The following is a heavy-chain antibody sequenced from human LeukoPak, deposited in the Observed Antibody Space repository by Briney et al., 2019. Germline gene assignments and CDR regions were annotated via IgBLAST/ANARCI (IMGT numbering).Heavy chain of an antibody. D-gene: IGHD1-26*01. Sequence: PSQTLSLTCTVSGGSISSGGYYWSWIRQPPGKGLEWIGYIYHSGSTYYNPSLKSRVTISVDRSKNQFSLKLSSVTAADTAVYYCARDVSGSYYDYWGQGTLVTVSS. CDR2: IYHSGST. CDR1: GGSISSGGYY. CDR3: ARDVSGSYYDY. J-gene: IGHJ4*02. V-gene: IGHV4-30-2*01.